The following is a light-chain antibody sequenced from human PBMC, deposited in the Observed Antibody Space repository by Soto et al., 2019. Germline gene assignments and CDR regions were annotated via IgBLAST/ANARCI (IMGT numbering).Light chain of an antibody. V-gene: IGKV1-5*03. CDR1: QTISSW. CDR3: QQYDSYPWT. CDR2: KAS. Sequence: DIQMTQSPSTLSGSVGDRVTITCRASQTISSWLAWYQQKPGKAPKLLIYKASTLKSGVPSRFSGGGYGTEFTLTISSLQPDDFATYYCQQYDSYPWTFGQGTKVDIK. J-gene: IGKJ1*01.